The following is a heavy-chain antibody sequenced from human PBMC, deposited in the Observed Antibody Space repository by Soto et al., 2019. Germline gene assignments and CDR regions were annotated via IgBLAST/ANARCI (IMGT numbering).Heavy chain of an antibody. J-gene: IGHJ4*02. D-gene: IGHD4-17*01. Sequence: GGSLRLSCAASGFTFSSYAMHWVRQAPGKGLEWVAVISYDGSNKYYADSVKGRFTISRDNSKNTLYLQMNSLRAEDTAVYYCAREDDYGALPNYWGQGTLVTVSS. CDR1: GFTFSSYA. V-gene: IGHV3-30-3*01. CDR3: AREDDYGALPNY. CDR2: ISYDGSNK.